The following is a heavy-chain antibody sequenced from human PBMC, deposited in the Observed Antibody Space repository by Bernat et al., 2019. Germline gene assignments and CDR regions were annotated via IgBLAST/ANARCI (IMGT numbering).Heavy chain of an antibody. D-gene: IGHD1-26*01. CDR1: GFTFSSYA. V-gene: IGHV3-30*04. CDR2: ISYDETNK. CDR3: AKAYSGRYQGTIDY. Sequence: QVQLVESGGGVVQPGRSLRLSCAASGFTFSSYAMHWVRQAPGKGLEWVAVISYDETNKYYADSVKGRFTISRDNSKDTLYLQMNSLRPEDTAVYYCAKAYSGRYQGTIDYGGQGTLVIVSS. J-gene: IGHJ4*01.